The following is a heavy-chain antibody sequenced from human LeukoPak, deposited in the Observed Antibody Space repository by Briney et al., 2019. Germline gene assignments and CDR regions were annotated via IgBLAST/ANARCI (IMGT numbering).Heavy chain of an antibody. Sequence: GVLRLSCAASGNYWMHWVRQAPGKGLVWVSRINSDGSWTSYADSVKGRFTISKDNAKNTVYLQMNNLRAEDTAVYYCVSFYETYWGRGTLVTVSS. J-gene: IGHJ4*02. CDR1: GNYW. V-gene: IGHV3-74*01. D-gene: IGHD2-2*01. CDR3: VSFYETY. CDR2: INSDGSWT.